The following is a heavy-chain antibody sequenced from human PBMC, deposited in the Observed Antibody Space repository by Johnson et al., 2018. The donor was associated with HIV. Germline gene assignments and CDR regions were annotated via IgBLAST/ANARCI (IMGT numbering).Heavy chain of an antibody. D-gene: IGHD4-11*01. V-gene: IGHV3-30-3*01. CDR2: MSYDGSNK. J-gene: IGHJ3*02. Sequence: QVQLVESGGGVVQPGRSLRLSCAASGFTFSSYAMHWVRQAPGKGLEWVAVMSYDGSNKYYADSVKGRFTISRDSSKNTLYLQMNSLRAEDTAVYYCGRDITYSNDVTAAFDIWGQGTVVTVSS. CDR1: GFTFSSYA. CDR3: GRDITYSNDVTAAFDI.